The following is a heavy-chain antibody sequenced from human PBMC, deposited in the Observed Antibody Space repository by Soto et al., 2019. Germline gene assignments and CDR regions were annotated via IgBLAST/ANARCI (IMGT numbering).Heavy chain of an antibody. CDR3: ARGLSGDKVDS. CDR1: GGSISNNNYY. D-gene: IGHD7-27*01. CDR2: IYDSGST. Sequence: QVQLQESGPELVKPSQTLSLACAVSGGSISNNNYYWSWIRQPPGKGLEWIGHIYDSGSTYNNPSLKSRVIISVDTSKNHFSLKLSSVTAADTAMYYCARGLSGDKVDSWGQGTLVTVSS. V-gene: IGHV4-30-4*01. J-gene: IGHJ4*02.